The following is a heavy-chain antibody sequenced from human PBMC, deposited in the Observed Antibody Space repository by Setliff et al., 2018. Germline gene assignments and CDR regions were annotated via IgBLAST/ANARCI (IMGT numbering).Heavy chain of an antibody. CDR2: MNPNSGRT. CDR3: ARGALVLQFLEWLPRFYYMDV. V-gene: IGHV1-8*02. J-gene: IGHJ6*03. CDR1: GYTFTAYD. Sequence: ASVKVSCKASGYTFTAYDIVWVRQATGQGLEWMGWMNPNSGRTGYPQKFQGRVTMTRNTSISTAYMEQSSLRSEDTAVYFCARGALVLQFLEWLPRFYYMDVWGKGTTVTVSS. D-gene: IGHD3-3*01.